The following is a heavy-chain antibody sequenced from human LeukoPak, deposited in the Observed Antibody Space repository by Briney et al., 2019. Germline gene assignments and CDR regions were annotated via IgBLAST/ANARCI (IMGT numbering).Heavy chain of an antibody. V-gene: IGHV3-7*01. D-gene: IGHD7-27*01. CDR3: ARDLGIDRFDQ. CDR2: IKQDGSEK. CDR1: GLSFSGYW. Sequence: PGGSLRLSCATSGLSFSGYWMSWVRQAPGKGLEWVANIKQDGSEKYYMDSVRGRFTISRDDAKNSLYLQMNSLRAEDTAVYYCARDLGIDRFDQWGQGTLVTVST. J-gene: IGHJ4*02.